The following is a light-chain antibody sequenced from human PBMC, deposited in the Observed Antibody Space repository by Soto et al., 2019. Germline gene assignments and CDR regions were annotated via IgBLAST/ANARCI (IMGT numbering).Light chain of an antibody. CDR1: QSISSW. V-gene: IGKV1-5*01. Sequence: QMTQSPSAQSAYVGDRVTITCRASQSISSWLAWYQQKPGKAPKLLIYDASSLESGVPSRFSGSGSGTEITLTISSLQPDDFACYSCQQYNSYWTFGQGTKVDIK. CDR3: QQYNSYWT. CDR2: DAS. J-gene: IGKJ1*01.